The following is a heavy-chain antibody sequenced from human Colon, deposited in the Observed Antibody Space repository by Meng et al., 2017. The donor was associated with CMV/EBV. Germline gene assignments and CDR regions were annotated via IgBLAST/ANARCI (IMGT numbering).Heavy chain of an antibody. CDR3: ASPGIPVAGTG. CDR1: GFTFGIYT. J-gene: IGHJ4*02. CDR2: ISSTNTYI. D-gene: IGHD6-19*01. Sequence: GESLKISCAASGFTFGIYTMDLVRQAPGKGLEWVASISSTNTYINYADSVKGRFTISRDNAQNALFLQMNSLRVEDTAVYYCASPGIPVAGTGWGQGTLVTVSS. V-gene: IGHV3-21*06.